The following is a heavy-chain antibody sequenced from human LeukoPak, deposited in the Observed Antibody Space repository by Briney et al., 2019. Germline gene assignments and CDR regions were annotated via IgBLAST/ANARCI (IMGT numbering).Heavy chain of an antibody. Sequence: ASVKVSCKASGYTFTGYYMRWVRQAPGQGLEWMGWINPNSGGTNYAQKFQGRVTMTRDTSISTAYMELSRLRSDDTAVYYCARTSSRRTIPFDYWGQGTLVTVSS. D-gene: IGHD6-13*01. CDR3: ARTSSRRTIPFDY. V-gene: IGHV1-2*02. CDR1: GYTFTGYY. CDR2: INPNSGGT. J-gene: IGHJ4*02.